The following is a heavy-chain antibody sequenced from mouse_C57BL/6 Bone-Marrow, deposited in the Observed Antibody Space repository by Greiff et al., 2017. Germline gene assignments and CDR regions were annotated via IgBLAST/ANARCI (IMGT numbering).Heavy chain of an antibody. CDR2: IYPGDGDT. CDR3: ARFEDGYYYAMDY. D-gene: IGHD2-3*01. J-gene: IGHJ4*01. V-gene: IGHV1-82*01. Sequence: QVQLQQSGPELVKPGASVKISCKASGYAFSSSWMNWVTQRPGKGLEWIGRIYPGDGDTNYNGKLKGKATLTADKSSSTPYMQLSSLTSEDSAVYFCARFEDGYYYAMDYWGQGTSVTVSS. CDR1: GYAFSSSW.